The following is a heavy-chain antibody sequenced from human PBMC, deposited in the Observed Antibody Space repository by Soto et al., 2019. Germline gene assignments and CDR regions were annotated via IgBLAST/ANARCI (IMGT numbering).Heavy chain of an antibody. CDR1: GFTFSSYS. Sequence: GGSLRLSCAASGFTFSSYSMNWVRQAPGKGLEWVSSISSSSSYIYYADSVKGRFTISRDNAKNSLYLQMNSLRAEDTAVYYCARGSIAVAGRVDYWGQGTLVTAPQ. D-gene: IGHD6-19*01. CDR3: ARGSIAVAGRVDY. V-gene: IGHV3-21*01. CDR2: ISSSSSYI. J-gene: IGHJ4*02.